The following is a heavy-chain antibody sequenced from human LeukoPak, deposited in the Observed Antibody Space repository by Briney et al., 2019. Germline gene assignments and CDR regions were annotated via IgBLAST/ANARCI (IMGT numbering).Heavy chain of an antibody. CDR3: ARRSMVRGRLDY. D-gene: IGHD3-10*01. V-gene: IGHV3-21*01. J-gene: IGHJ4*02. Sequence: GGSLRLSCAASGFTFSSYSMNWVRQAPGKGLEWVSSISSSSSYIYYADSVKGRFTISRDNAKNSLYLQMNSLRAEDTAVCYCARRSMVRGRLDYWGQGTLVTVSS. CDR2: ISSSSSYI. CDR1: GFTFSSYS.